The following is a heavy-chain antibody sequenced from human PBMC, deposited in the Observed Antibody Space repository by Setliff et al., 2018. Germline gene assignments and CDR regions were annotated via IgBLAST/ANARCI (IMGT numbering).Heavy chain of an antibody. D-gene: IGHD3-22*01. CDR2: ITPNSGGT. J-gene: IGHJ4*02. CDR3: ARVGVPSGYWYYLDY. Sequence: ASVKVSCKASGYTFTGYSIHWVRQAPGQGLEWMGWITPNSGGTNYAQKFKGRVTMTRDTSITTVHMELRRLTSDDTAIYYCARVGVPSGYWYYLDYWGQGTLVTVSS. CDR1: GYTFTGYS. V-gene: IGHV1-2*02.